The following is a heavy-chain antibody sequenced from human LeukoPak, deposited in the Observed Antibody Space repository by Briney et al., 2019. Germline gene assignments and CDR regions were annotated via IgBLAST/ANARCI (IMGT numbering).Heavy chain of an antibody. J-gene: IGHJ5*02. CDR2: ISGSGGST. CDR3: AKAIGQEIPSASRWYDP. Sequence: GGSLRLSCAASGFTFSSYAMSWVRQAPGKGLEWVSAISGSGGSTYYADSVKGRFTISRDNSRNTLYLQMNSLRVEDTAVYYCAKAIGQEIPSASRWYDPWGQGTLVTVSS. D-gene: IGHD2-2*01. V-gene: IGHV3-23*01. CDR1: GFTFSSYA.